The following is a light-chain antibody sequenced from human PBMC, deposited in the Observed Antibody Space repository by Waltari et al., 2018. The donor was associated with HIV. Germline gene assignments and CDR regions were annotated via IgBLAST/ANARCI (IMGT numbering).Light chain of an antibody. J-gene: IGKJ2*01. V-gene: IGKV3-15*01. CDR2: GAS. CDR3: QQYNNWPLS. Sequence: EIVMTQSPATLSVSPGERATLSCRPSKSFSSDLAWYQHKPGQAPRLLIYGASTRAAGIPARFSGSGSGTEFTLTISSLQSEDFAVYYCQQYNNWPLSFGQGTKLEIK. CDR1: KSFSSD.